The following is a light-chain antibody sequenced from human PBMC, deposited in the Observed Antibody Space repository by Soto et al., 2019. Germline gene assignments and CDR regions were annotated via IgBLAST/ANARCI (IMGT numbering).Light chain of an antibody. J-gene: IGKJ4*01. CDR3: QQSYSTPAIT. V-gene: IGKV1-39*01. CDR2: AAS. Sequence: DIQMTQSPSSLSASVGDRVTITCRASQSISSYLNWYQQKPRKAPKLLIYAASSLQSGVPSRFSGSGSGTHFTLTISSLQPEDFATYYCQQSYSTPAITFGGGTKLDIK. CDR1: QSISSY.